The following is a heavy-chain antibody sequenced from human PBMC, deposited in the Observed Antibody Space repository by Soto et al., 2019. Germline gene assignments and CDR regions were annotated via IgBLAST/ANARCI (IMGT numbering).Heavy chain of an antibody. Sequence: LSLTCTVSGGSISSYYWSWIRQPPGKGLEWIGYIYYSGSTNYNPSLKSRVTISVDTSKNQFSLKLSSVTAADTAVYYCARLAYYYDSSGYYQAVDYWGQGTLVTVSS. CDR3: ARLAYYYDSSGYYQAVDY. CDR2: IYYSGST. D-gene: IGHD3-22*01. V-gene: IGHV4-59*01. CDR1: GGSISSYY. J-gene: IGHJ4*02.